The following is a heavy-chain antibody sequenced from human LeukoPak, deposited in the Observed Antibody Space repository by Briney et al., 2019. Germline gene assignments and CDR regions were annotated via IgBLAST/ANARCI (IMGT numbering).Heavy chain of an antibody. V-gene: IGHV1-69*01. Sequence: ASVKVSCKASGGTFSSYAISWVRQAPGQGLEWMGGIIPIFGTANYAQKFQGRVTITADESTSTAYMELSRLRSEDTAVYYCARTVGDDYYCYYGMDVWGKGTTVTVSS. J-gene: IGHJ6*04. CDR2: IIPIFGTA. CDR1: GGTFSSYA. CDR3: ARTVGDDYYCYYGMDV. D-gene: IGHD2-21*01.